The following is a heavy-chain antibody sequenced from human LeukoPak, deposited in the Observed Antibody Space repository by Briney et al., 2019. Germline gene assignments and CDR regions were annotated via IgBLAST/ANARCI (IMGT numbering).Heavy chain of an antibody. D-gene: IGHD2-21*02. CDR2: IYYSGST. V-gene: IGHV4-39*01. Sequence: SETLSLTCTVSGGSISSSSYYWGWIRQPPGKGLEWIGSIYYSGSTYYNPSLKSRVTISVDTSKNQFSLKLTSVTAADTAVYYCARHDGGDCSLCASDIWGQGTMVTVSS. CDR1: GGSISSSSYY. J-gene: IGHJ3*02. CDR3: ARHDGGDCSLCASDI.